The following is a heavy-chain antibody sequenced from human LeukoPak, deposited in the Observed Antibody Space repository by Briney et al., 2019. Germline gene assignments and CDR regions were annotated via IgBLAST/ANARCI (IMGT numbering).Heavy chain of an antibody. CDR1: GYNFTNYW. CDR2: IDPSDPYN. V-gene: IGHV5-10-1*01. Sequence: PGESLKISCKGSGYNFTNYWISWVRQMPGKGLEWMGTIDPSDPYNNYSPSFQGHVTISADKSISTAYLQWSSLKAPDTAMYYCARAYSRSRFDYWGQGTLVTVSS. CDR3: ARAYSRSRFDY. J-gene: IGHJ4*02. D-gene: IGHD6-6*01.